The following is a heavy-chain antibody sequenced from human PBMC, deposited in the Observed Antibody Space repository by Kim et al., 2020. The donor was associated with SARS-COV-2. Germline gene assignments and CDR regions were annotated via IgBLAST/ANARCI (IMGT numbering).Heavy chain of an antibody. CDR2: FSWDGGST. Sequence: GGSLRLSCAASGFTFDDYTMHWVRQAPGKGLEWVSLFSWDGGSTYYADSVKGRFTISRDNSKNSLYLQMNSLRTEDTALYYCANETHYYGSGSSRHWGQG. V-gene: IGHV3-43*01. D-gene: IGHD3-10*01. CDR3: ANETHYYGSGSSRH. CDR1: GFTFDDYT. J-gene: IGHJ1*01.